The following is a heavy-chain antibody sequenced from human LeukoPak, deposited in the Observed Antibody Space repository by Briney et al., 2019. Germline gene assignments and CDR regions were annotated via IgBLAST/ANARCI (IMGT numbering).Heavy chain of an antibody. V-gene: IGHV4-59*08. CDR2: IYYSGST. Sequence: PSETLSLTCTVSGGSISSYYWSWIRQPPGKGLEWMGYIYYSGSTNYNPSLKSRVTISVDTSKNQFSLKLSSVTAADTAVYYCARQWNSGSYEPYYYGMDVWGQGTTVTVSS. J-gene: IGHJ6*02. CDR3: ARQWNSGSYEPYYYGMDV. D-gene: IGHD1-26*01. CDR1: GGSISSYY.